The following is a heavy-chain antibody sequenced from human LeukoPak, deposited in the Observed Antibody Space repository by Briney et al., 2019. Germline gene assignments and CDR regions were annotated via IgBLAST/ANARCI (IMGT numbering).Heavy chain of an antibody. J-gene: IGHJ4*02. D-gene: IGHD2-15*01. CDR1: GYTFTSYD. CDR3: ARSRWLSSRAYCSGGSCYYYY. Sequence: ASVKVSCKASGYTFTSYDINWVRQATGQGLEWMGWMNPNSGNAGYAQKFQGRVTMTRNTSISTAYMELSSLRSEDTAVYYCARSRWLSSRAYCSGGSCYYYYWGQGTLVTVSS. V-gene: IGHV1-8*01. CDR2: MNPNSGNA.